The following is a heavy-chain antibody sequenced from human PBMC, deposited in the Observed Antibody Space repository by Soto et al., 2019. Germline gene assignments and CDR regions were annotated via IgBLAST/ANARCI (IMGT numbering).Heavy chain of an antibody. V-gene: IGHV4-61*08. Sequence: PSQTLSLTCTVAGGSIISGDDYWSWNRQPPGKGLEWIGYIYYSGSTNYNPSLKSRVTISVDTSKNQFSLKLSSVTTADTAVYYCARGIEGWYQGRYYYGMNVWGQGTTVTVSS. CDR2: IYYSGST. CDR1: GGSIISGDDY. J-gene: IGHJ6*02. CDR3: ARGIEGWYQGRYYYGMNV. D-gene: IGHD6-19*01.